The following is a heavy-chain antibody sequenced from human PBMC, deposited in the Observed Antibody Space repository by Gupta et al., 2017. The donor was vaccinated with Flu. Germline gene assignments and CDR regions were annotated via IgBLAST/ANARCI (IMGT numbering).Heavy chain of an antibody. CDR2: ISYDGSNK. J-gene: IGHJ4*02. D-gene: IGHD6-13*01. CDR3: AKETLQQPAFDY. Sequence: QVQLVESGGGVVQPGRSLRLSCAASGFTFSSYGMHWVRQAPGKGLEWVAVISYDGSNKYYADSVKGRFTISRDNSKNTLYLQMNSLRAEDTAVYYCAKETLQQPAFDYWGQGTLVTVSS. V-gene: IGHV3-30*18. CDR1: GFTFSSYG.